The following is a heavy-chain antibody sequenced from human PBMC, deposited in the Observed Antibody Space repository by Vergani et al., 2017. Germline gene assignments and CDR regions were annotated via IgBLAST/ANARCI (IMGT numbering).Heavy chain of an antibody. D-gene: IGHD2-2*01. CDR2: IIPIFGTA. V-gene: IGHV1-69*01. J-gene: IGHJ4*02. CDR3: ARVRDIVVVPAAYLDY. Sequence: QVQLVQSGAEVKKPGSSVKVSCKASGGTFSSYAISWVRQAPGQGLGWMGGIIPIFGTANYAQKFQGRVTITADESTSTAYMELSSLRSEDTAVYYCARVRDIVVVPAAYLDYWGQGTLVTVSS. CDR1: GGTFSSYA.